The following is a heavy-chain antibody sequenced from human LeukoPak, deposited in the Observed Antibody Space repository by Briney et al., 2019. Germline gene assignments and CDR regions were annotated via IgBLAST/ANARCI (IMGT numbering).Heavy chain of an antibody. Sequence: SETLSLTCAVYGGSFSAYYWSWIRQPPGKGLERMGEINHGGSTNYNPSLKSRVTISVDTSKNQFSLKLSYVTAADTALYYRARARLDYYDSSGYPDVWGKGTTVTVSS. J-gene: IGHJ6*04. CDR2: INHGGST. D-gene: IGHD3-22*01. CDR3: ARARLDYYDSSGYPDV. CDR1: GGSFSAYY. V-gene: IGHV4-34*01.